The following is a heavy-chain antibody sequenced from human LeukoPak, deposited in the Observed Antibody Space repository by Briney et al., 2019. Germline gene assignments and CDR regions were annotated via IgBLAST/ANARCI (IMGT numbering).Heavy chain of an antibody. D-gene: IGHD4-17*01. CDR2: INHSGST. V-gene: IGHV4-34*01. Sequence: KPSETLSLTCAVYGGSFSGYYWSWIRQPPGKGLEWIGEINHSGSTNYNPSLKSRVTISVDTSKNQFSLKLSSVTAADTAVYYCARGLYGAHRGHYYYYMDVWGKGTTVTVSS. J-gene: IGHJ6*03. CDR3: ARGLYGAHRGHYYYYMDV. CDR1: GGSFSGYY.